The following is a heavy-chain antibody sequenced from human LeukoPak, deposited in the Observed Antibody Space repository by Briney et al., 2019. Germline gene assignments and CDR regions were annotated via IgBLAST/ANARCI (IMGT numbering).Heavy chain of an antibody. CDR1: GGTFSSYA. CDR2: IIPIFGTA. D-gene: IGHD3-3*02. Sequence: SVKVSCKASGGTFSSYAISWVRQAPGQGLEWMGGIIPIFGTANYAQKFQGRVTITADESTSTAYMELSSLRSEDTAVYYCARDLGPYSSVGVAELDYWGQGTLVTVSS. CDR3: ARDLGPYSSVGVAELDY. J-gene: IGHJ4*02. V-gene: IGHV1-69*13.